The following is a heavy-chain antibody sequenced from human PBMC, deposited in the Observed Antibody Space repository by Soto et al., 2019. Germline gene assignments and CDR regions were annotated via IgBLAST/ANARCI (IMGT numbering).Heavy chain of an antibody. CDR1: DGSCSGYY. J-gene: IGHJ6*03. CDR3: ARGPDIVVVPAARPDYYYYMDV. D-gene: IGHD2-2*01. V-gene: IGHV4-34*01. CDR2: INHSGST. Sequence: SDKCGVEDGSCSGYYWSWIIKPTGKGLEWIGEINHSGSTNYNPSLKSRVTISVDTSKNQFPLKLSSVTAADTAVYYCARGPDIVVVPAARPDYYYYMDVSGKGTTVTVSS.